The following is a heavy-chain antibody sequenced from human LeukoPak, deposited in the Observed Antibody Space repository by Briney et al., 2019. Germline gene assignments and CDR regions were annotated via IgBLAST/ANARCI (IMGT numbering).Heavy chain of an antibody. J-gene: IGHJ2*01. D-gene: IGHD1-26*01. CDR3: AKGGNYDGSYYAAWFFDL. Sequence: SGGSLRLSCAASGFSFSSYAIHWVRQAPGKGLEWVSAISGSGDSTYYPDAVKGRFTISSDNSNNIVYLHMNSLRAEDTAVYYCAKGGNYDGSYYAAWFFDLWGRGTLVTVSS. CDR2: ISGSGDST. CDR1: GFSFSSYA. V-gene: IGHV3-23*01.